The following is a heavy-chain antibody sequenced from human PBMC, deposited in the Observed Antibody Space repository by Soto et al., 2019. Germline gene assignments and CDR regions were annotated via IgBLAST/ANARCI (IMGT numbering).Heavy chain of an antibody. D-gene: IGHD6-13*01. V-gene: IGHV3-7*01. J-gene: IGHJ6*02. CDR1: GFTFSKNW. CDR2: IKQDGSEK. CDR3: TRGSSSWYVYYYDMNV. Sequence: EVQLVESGGGLVQPGGSLRLSCAASGFTFSKNWMSWVRQAPGKGLEWVANIKQDGSEKYYVDSVKGRFTISRDNAKNSLYLQMNSLRAEDTAVYYCTRGSSSWYVYYYDMNVWGQGTTVTVSS.